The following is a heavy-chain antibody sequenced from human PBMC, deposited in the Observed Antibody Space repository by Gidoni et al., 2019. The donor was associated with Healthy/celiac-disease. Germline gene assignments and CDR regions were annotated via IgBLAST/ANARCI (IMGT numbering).Heavy chain of an antibody. J-gene: IGHJ3*02. D-gene: IGHD3-9*01. Sequence: QVQLLQSGAEVKKPGSSVKVSCKASVGTFSSYAISWVRQAPVQGLEWMGGIIPIFGTANYAQKFQGRVTITADESTSTAYMELSSLRSEDTAVYYCARGVNYDILTGFDIWGQGTMVTVSS. CDR3: ARGVNYDILTGFDI. CDR1: VGTFSSYA. V-gene: IGHV1-69*01. CDR2: IIPIFGTA.